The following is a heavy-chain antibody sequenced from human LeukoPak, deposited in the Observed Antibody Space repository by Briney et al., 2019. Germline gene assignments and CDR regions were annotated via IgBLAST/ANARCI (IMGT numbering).Heavy chain of an antibody. CDR2: IRYDGSNK. Sequence: PGGSLRLSCAASGFTFSSYGMHWVRQAPGKGLEWVTFIRYDGSNKYYADSVKGRFTVSRDNAKNTLYLQMNSLRVEDTAMYYCTRVFAGDEYSSSGYWGQGTLVTVSS. CDR3: TRVFAGDEYSSSGY. V-gene: IGHV3-30*02. J-gene: IGHJ4*02. CDR1: GFTFSSYG. D-gene: IGHD6-13*01.